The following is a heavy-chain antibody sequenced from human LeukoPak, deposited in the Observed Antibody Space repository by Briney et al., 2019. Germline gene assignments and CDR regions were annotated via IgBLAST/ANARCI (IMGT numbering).Heavy chain of an antibody. D-gene: IGHD3-3*01. J-gene: IGHJ6*02. CDR3: ARTTIFGVVXTRXXXYGXDV. CDR2: IYYSGTT. Sequence: PSETLSLTCTVSGGSMSSYYWSWIRQPPGKGLEWIGYIYYSGTTNYNPSLRSRVTISVDTSKNQFSLKLSSVTAADTAVYYCARTTIFGVVXTRXXXYGXDVWGQGXTVTVSS. V-gene: IGHV4-59*01. CDR1: GGSMSSYY.